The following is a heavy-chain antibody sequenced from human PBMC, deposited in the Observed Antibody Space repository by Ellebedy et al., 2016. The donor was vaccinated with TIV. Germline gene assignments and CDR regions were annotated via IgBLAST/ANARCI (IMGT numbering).Heavy chain of an antibody. CDR2: MNPNSGNT. J-gene: IGHJ6*02. CDR1: GYTFTSYD. Sequence: ASVKVSXKASGYTFTSYDINWVRQATGQGLEWMGWMNPNSGNTGYAQKFQGRVTMTRNTSISTAYMELSSLRSEDTAVYYCARGKPDGTELLWFGELLRGYYYYGMDVWGQGTTVTVSS. D-gene: IGHD3-10*01. CDR3: ARGKPDGTELLWFGELLRGYYYYGMDV. V-gene: IGHV1-8*01.